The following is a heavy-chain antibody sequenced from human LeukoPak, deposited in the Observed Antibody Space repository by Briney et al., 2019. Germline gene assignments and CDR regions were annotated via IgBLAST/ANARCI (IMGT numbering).Heavy chain of an antibody. V-gene: IGHV3-7*03. CDR2: IKQDGSEK. CDR3: AKDRLREPHDY. D-gene: IGHD1-26*01. J-gene: IGHJ4*02. CDR1: GFTFSSYW. Sequence: GSLRLSCAASGFTFSSYWMSWVRQAPGKGLEWVANIKQDGSEKYYVDSVKGRFTISRDNAKNSLYLQMNSLRAEDTAVYYCAKDRLREPHDYWGQGTLVTVSS.